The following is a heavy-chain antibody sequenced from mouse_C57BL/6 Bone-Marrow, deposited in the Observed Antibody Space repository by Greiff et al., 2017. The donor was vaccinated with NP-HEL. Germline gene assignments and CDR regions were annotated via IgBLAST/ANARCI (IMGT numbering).Heavy chain of an antibody. CDR2: IDPSDSET. Sequence: QVQLQQPGAELVRPGSSVKLSCKASGYTFTSYWMHWVKQRPIQGLEWIGNIDPSDSETHYNQKFKDKATLTVDKSSSTAYMQLSSLTSEDAAVYYCASKALYYVNYVWYFDVWGTGTTVTVSS. V-gene: IGHV1-52*01. J-gene: IGHJ1*03. D-gene: IGHD2-1*01. CDR3: ASKALYYVNYVWYFDV. CDR1: GYTFTSYW.